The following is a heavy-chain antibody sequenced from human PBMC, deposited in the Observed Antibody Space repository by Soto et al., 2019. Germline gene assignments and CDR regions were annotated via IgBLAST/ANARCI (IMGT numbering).Heavy chain of an antibody. V-gene: IGHV4-39*01. D-gene: IGHD3-10*01. CDR2: IYYSGST. CDR1: GGSISSSSYY. J-gene: IGHJ3*02. CDR3: ARRGFRDYYGSGSYYDDAFDI. Sequence: SETLSLTCTVAGGSISSSSYYCGWIRQPPGKGLEWIGSIYYSGSTYYNPSLKSRVTISVDTSKNQFSLKLSSVTAADTAVYYCARRGFRDYYGSGSYYDDAFDIWGQGTMVTVSS.